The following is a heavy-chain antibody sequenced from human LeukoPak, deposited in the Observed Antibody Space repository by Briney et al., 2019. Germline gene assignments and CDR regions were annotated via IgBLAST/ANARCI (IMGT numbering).Heavy chain of an antibody. CDR3: ARDRVNWFDP. CDR1: GGSISSYY. D-gene: IGHD3-10*01. CDR2: IYYSGST. J-gene: IGHJ5*02. Sequence: SETLSLTCTVSGGSISSYYWSWIRQPPGKGLEWIGYIYYSGSTNYNPSLKSRVTISVDPSKNQFSLKLSSVTAADTAVYYCARDRVNWFDPGGQGTLVTVSS. V-gene: IGHV4-59*01.